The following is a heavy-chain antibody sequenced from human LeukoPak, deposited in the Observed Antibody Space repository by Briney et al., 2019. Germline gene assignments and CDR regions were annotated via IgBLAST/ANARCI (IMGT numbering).Heavy chain of an antibody. V-gene: IGHV3-30*18. Sequence: GRSLRLSCAASGFTFSNYGIHWVRQAPGKGLEWVAIISYDGTNKYYADSVKGRFTISRDSSKNTLYLQMNSLRAEDTAMYYCVKEEGVMAIAGSPSGYWGQGTLVTVSS. J-gene: IGHJ4*02. D-gene: IGHD2-21*01. CDR2: ISYDGTNK. CDR3: VKEEGVMAIAGSPSGY. CDR1: GFTFSNYG.